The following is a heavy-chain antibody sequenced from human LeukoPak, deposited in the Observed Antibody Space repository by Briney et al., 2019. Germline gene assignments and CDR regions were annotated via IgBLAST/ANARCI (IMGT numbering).Heavy chain of an antibody. CDR1: GGSFSGYY. CDR2: INHSGST. CDR3: ATTGGESELEDGRLSLPPHY. V-gene: IGHV4-34*01. D-gene: IGHD2-8*02. J-gene: IGHJ4*02. Sequence: SETLSLTCAVYGGSFSGYYWSWIRQPPGKGLEWIGEINHSGSTNYNPSLKSRVTISVDTSKNQFSLKLSSVTAADTAVYYCATTGGESELEDGRLSLPPHYGGQGTLVTVS.